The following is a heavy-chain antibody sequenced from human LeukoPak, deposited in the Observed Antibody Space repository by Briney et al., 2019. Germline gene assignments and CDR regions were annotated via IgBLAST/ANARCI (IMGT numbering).Heavy chain of an antibody. D-gene: IGHD3-16*01. CDR1: GFTFSNYA. CDR2: ITRGGGTT. CDR3: AKLGGHPLHNYYVGV. V-gene: IGHV3-23*01. Sequence: GGSLRLSCAASGFTFSNYAMSWVRQAPGKALEWVSAITRGGGTTYYAGSVKGRFTISRDNSKNTLYLQMNSLRAEDTAVYYCAKLGGHPLHNYYVGVWGKGTTVAVSS. J-gene: IGHJ6*03.